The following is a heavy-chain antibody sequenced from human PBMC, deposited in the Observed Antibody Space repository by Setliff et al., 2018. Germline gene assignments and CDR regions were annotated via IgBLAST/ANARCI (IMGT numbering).Heavy chain of an antibody. V-gene: IGHV4-59*11. J-gene: IGHJ3*02. CDR1: GGSITTHY. CDR3: ARAPSRLVGGGPGAFVI. Sequence: PSETLSLTCSVFGGSITTHYWSWIRQSPGKGLEWIGHVYYSGSTDYNSSLKSRVTISVDPSKNHFSLRLASLTAADTAVYYCARAPSRLVGGGPGAFVIWGQGALVTVSS. D-gene: IGHD2-8*02. CDR2: VYYSGST.